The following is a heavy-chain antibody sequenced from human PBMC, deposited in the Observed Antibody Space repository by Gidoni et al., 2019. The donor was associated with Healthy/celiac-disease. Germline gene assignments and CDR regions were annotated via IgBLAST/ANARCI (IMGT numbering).Heavy chain of an antibody. Sequence: QVQLQVSGPGLVKPSQTLSFTCTVSGGSISSGGYYWSWIRQHPGNGLEWIGYIYYSGSTYYNPSLKSRVTISVDTSKNQFSLKLSSVTAADTAVYYCARAPVRITMIELYQYYFDYWGQGTLVTVSS. V-gene: IGHV4-31*03. D-gene: IGHD3-22*01. CDR3: ARAPVRITMIELYQYYFDY. J-gene: IGHJ4*02. CDR1: GGSISSGGYY. CDR2: IYYSGST.